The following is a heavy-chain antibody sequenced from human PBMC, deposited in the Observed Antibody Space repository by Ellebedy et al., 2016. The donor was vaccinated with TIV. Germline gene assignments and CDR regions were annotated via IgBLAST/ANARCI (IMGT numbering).Heavy chain of an antibody. CDR3: ARTRPDYGGGTNSGNWFDP. J-gene: IGHJ5*02. Sequence: ASVKVSCXASGGTFSSYAISWVRQAPGQGLEWMGWINPNSGGTNYAQKFQGRVTMTRDTSISTAYMELSRLRSDDTAVYYCARTRPDYGGGTNSGNWFDPWGQGTLVTVSS. D-gene: IGHD4-23*01. CDR1: GGTFSSYA. V-gene: IGHV1-2*02. CDR2: INPNSGGT.